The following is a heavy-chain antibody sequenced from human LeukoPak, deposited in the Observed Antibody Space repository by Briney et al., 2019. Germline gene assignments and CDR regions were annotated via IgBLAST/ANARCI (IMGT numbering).Heavy chain of an antibody. J-gene: IGHJ4*02. CDR2: ISGSGGST. Sequence: GGSLRLSCAASGFTFSSYAMSWVRQAPGKGLEWVSVISGSGGSTYYADSVKGRFTISRDNSKNTLYLQMNSLRAEDTAVYYCARDTWFYDSSGHNDYWGQGTLVTVSS. CDR1: GFTFSSYA. D-gene: IGHD3-22*01. CDR3: ARDTWFYDSSGHNDY. V-gene: IGHV3-23*01.